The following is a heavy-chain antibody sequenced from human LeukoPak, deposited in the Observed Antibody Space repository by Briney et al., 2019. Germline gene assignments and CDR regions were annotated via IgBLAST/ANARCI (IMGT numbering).Heavy chain of an antibody. D-gene: IGHD4-11*01. J-gene: IGHJ4*02. CDR3: AREETTTVTTFDY. CDR1: GYTFTGYY. CDR2: INPNSGGT. V-gene: IGHV1-2*02. Sequence: GASVKVSCKASGYTFTGYYMHWVRQAPGQGLEWMGWINPNSGGTNYAQKFQGRVTMTRDTSISTAYMELSRLRSDGTAVYYCAREETTTVTTFDYWGQGTLVTVSS.